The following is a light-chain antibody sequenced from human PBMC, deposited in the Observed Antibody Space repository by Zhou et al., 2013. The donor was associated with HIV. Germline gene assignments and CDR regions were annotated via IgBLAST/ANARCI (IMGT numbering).Light chain of an antibody. J-gene: IGKJ4*01. CDR1: QDINYY. CDR2: SAT. CDR3: QQLNSYPLT. Sequence: DIQLTQYPSFLSASVGDRLTITCRASQDINYYLGWYQQKPGKAPKLLIYSATTLHSGVPSRFSGSGSGTEFTLTISSLQPEDFATYYCQQLNSYPLTFGGGTKVGIK. V-gene: IGKV1-9*01.